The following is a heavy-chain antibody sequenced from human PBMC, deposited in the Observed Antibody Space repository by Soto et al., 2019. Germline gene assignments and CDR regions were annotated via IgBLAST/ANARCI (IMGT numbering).Heavy chain of an antibody. CDR1: GFTFSSYA. CDR2: ITDSGSNT. D-gene: IGHD3-22*01. CDR3: AKGFEWMYDSSGSYYFDY. V-gene: IGHV3-23*01. Sequence: GGSLRLSCAASGFTFSSYAMSWVRQAPGKGLEWVSVITDSGSNTYYADSVKGRFTISRDNSKNTLYLQMNSLRAEDTAVYYCAKGFEWMYDSSGSYYFDYWGQGTLVTVSS. J-gene: IGHJ4*02.